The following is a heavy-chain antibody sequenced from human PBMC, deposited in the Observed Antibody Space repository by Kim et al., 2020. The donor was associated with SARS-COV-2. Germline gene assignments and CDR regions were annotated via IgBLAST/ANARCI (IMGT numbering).Heavy chain of an antibody. D-gene: IGHD3-16*02. J-gene: IGHJ4*02. V-gene: IGHV4-39*01. CDR3: ARQFLSYDYVWGSYRYPFDY. Sequence: RVTISVDTSKNQFSLKLSSVTAADTAVYYCARQFLSYDYVWGSYRYPFDYWGQGTLVTVSS.